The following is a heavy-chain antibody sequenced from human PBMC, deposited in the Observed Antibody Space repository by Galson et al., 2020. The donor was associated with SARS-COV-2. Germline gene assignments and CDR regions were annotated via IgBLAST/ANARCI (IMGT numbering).Heavy chain of an antibody. V-gene: IGHV1-18*01. CDR2: ISPYSCKS. Sequence: ASVTDTCKASGYTFTSYRSDWVRPPPAQALAWMGWISPYSCKSHYPQNLQGRVTMTTDTPARTAYMELRSLTSHDSGVYYCARARTGNTYYFRMDVLGKGTTVTVSS. CDR1: GYTFTSYR. CDR3: ARARTGNTYYFRMDV. J-gene: IGHJ6*04. D-gene: IGHD1-1*01.